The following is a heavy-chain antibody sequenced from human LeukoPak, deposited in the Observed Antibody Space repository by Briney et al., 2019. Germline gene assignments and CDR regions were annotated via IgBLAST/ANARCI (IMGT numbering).Heavy chain of an antibody. CDR3: ARGSTYYDSSGQVPFDY. CDR1: GFTFSSSG. D-gene: IGHD3-22*01. J-gene: IGHJ4*02. V-gene: IGHV3-30*03. Sequence: GGSLRLSCAASGFTFSSSGMHWVRQAPGKGLEWVAVISYYGGNKYYADSVKGRFTISRDNSKNTLYLQMNSLRAEDTAVYYCARGSTYYDSSGQVPFDYWGQGTLVTVSS. CDR2: ISYYGGNK.